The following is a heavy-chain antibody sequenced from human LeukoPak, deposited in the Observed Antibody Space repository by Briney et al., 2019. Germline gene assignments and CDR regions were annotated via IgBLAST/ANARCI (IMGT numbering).Heavy chain of an antibody. V-gene: IGHV4-31*03. D-gene: IGHD3-3*01. CDR1: GGSVSRGSHY. CDR2: INYSGGT. CDR3: ARSKRYYDFWSGYSRLNYFDY. J-gene: IGHJ4*02. Sequence: SETLSLTCTVSGGSVSRGSHYWGWIRQRPGLGLEWIGYINYSGGTHYNPSLEGRASISVDTSTNQFSLRLNSVTAADTAVYYCARSKRYYDFWSGYSRLNYFDYWGQGTLVTVSS.